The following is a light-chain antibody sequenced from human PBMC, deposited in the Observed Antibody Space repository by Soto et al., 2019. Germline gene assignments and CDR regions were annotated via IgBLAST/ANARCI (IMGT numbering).Light chain of an antibody. CDR1: QTVRNNY. Sequence: GLSQSPGTLSLYKGERATLSCRASQTVRNNYLAWYQQKPGQAPRLLIYDASSRATGIPDRFSGGGSGTDFTLTISRLEPEDFAVYYCQQFSSYPLTFGGGTKV. V-gene: IGKV3-20*01. CDR2: DAS. CDR3: QQFSSYPLT. J-gene: IGKJ4*01.